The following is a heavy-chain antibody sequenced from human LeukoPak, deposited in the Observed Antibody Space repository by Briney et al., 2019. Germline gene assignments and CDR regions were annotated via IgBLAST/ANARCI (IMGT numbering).Heavy chain of an antibody. J-gene: IGHJ4*02. V-gene: IGHV1-2*02. D-gene: IGHD3-10*01. CDR2: INPNSGAT. Sequence: GASVKVSCKASGYSFTDYYMHWVRQAPGQGLEWMGWINPNSGATNYAQKFQGRVTMTRDTSISTAYMEMNNLRSDDTAVYYCARLGFGGLLYYCDYWGQGTLVTVSS. CDR3: ARLGFGGLLYYCDY. CDR1: GYSFTDYY.